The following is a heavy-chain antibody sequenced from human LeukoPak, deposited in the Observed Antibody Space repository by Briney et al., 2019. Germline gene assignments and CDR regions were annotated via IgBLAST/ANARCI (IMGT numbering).Heavy chain of an antibody. CDR3: ARGSGYSGYGGINDAFDI. Sequence: SVKVSCKASGGTFSSYAVSWVRRAPGQGLEWMGGIIPIFGAANYAQKLQGRVTMTTDTSTSTAYMELRSLRSDDTAVYYCARGSGYSGYGGINDAFDIWGQGTMVTVSS. V-gene: IGHV1-69*05. CDR1: GGTFSSYA. D-gene: IGHD5-12*01. CDR2: IIPIFGAA. J-gene: IGHJ3*02.